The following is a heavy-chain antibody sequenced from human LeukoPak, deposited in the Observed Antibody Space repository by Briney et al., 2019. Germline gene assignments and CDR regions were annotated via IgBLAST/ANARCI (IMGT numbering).Heavy chain of an antibody. Sequence: SGGSLRLSCAASGFTFSYYGMHWVRQAPGKGLEWVAFIRFDGTNKHHADSVKGRFTISRDNAKNTLYLQMNSLRVDDTAIYYCARGLLEWLRLETYSFDYWGQGTLVTVSS. CDR1: GFTFSYYG. V-gene: IGHV3-30*02. D-gene: IGHD5-12*01. CDR2: IRFDGTNK. J-gene: IGHJ4*02. CDR3: ARGLLEWLRLETYSFDY.